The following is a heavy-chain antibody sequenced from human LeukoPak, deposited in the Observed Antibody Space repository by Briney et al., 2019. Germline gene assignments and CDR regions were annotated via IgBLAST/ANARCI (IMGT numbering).Heavy chain of an antibody. D-gene: IGHD1-26*01. CDR1: GFTFSSYA. Sequence: GGSLRLSCAASGFTFSSYAMSWVRQAPGKGLECVSAISGSGGITFYADSVRGRFTIPRDNSKNTLYLQMNSMRAEDTAVYYCATEKWELREDVYFDYWGQGTLVTVSS. V-gene: IGHV3-23*01. CDR3: ATEKWELREDVYFDY. J-gene: IGHJ4*02. CDR2: ISGSGGIT.